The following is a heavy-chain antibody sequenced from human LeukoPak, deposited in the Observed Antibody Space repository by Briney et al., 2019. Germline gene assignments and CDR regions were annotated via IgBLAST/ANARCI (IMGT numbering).Heavy chain of an antibody. CDR3: ARAGGPGTVDY. V-gene: IGHV3-7*03. D-gene: IGHD1-26*01. Sequence: PGGSLRLSCEASGFTFSDYWMSWVRQAPGKGLEWVANINHDGRETYYVDSVKGRLTISRDNAKNSLFLQMNSLRVEDTAVYYCARAGGPGTVDYWGQGTLLTVSS. CDR1: GFTFSDYW. CDR2: INHDGRET. J-gene: IGHJ4*02.